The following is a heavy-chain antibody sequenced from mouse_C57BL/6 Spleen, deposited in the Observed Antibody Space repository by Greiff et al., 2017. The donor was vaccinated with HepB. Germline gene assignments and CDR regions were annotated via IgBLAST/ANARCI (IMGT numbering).Heavy chain of an antibody. CDR3: AREGKFQRRYFDV. J-gene: IGHJ1*03. Sequence: QVQLQQPGTELVKPGASVKLSCKASGYTFTSYWMHWVKQRPGQGLEWIGNINPSNGGTNYNEKFKSKATLTVDKSSSTAYMQRSSLTSEDSAVYYCAREGKFQRRYFDVWGTGTTVTVSS. V-gene: IGHV1-53*01. CDR2: INPSNGGT. CDR1: GYTFTSYW.